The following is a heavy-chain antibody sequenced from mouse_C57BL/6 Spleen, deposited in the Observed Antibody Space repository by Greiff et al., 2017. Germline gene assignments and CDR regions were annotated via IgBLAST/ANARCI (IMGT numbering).Heavy chain of an antibody. CDR2: INPNNGGT. V-gene: IGHV1-22*01. CDR1: GYTFTDYN. D-gene: IGHD1-1*01. Sequence: EVQLQQSGPELVKPGASVKMSCKASGYTFTDYNMHWVKQSHGKSLEGIGYINPNNGGTSYNQKFKGKATLTVNKSSSTAYMELRSLTSEDSAVYYCARPNYYGSSSHDVWGTGTTVTVSS. J-gene: IGHJ1*03. CDR3: ARPNYYGSSSHDV.